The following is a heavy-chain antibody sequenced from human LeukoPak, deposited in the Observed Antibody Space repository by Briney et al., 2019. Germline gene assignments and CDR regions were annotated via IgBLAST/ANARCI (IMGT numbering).Heavy chain of an antibody. V-gene: IGHV4-34*01. D-gene: IGHD5-12*01. J-gene: IGHJ6*03. CDR2: INHSGST. CDR1: GFTFSSYG. CDR3: ASGHSGYELDYYYYMDV. Sequence: GSLRLSCAASGFTFSSYGMHWIRQPPGKGLEWIGEINHSGSTKYNPSLKSRVTISVDTSKNQFSLKLSSVTAADTAVYYCASGHSGYELDYYYYMDVWGKGTTVTVSS.